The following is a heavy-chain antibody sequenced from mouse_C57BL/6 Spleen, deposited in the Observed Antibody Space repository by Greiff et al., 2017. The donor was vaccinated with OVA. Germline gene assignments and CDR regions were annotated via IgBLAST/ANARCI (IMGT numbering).Heavy chain of an antibody. J-gene: IGHJ4*01. CDR1: GYAFSSSW. CDR2: IYPGDGDT. CDR3: ASPVGTVVASPYYYAMDY. Sequence: VKLMESGPELVKPGASVKISCKASGYAFSSSWMNWVKQRPGKGLEWIGRIYPGDGDTNYNGKFKGKATLTADKSSSTAYMQLSSLTSEDSAVYFCASPVGTVVASPYYYAMDYWGQGTSVTVSS. D-gene: IGHD1-1*01. V-gene: IGHV1-82*01.